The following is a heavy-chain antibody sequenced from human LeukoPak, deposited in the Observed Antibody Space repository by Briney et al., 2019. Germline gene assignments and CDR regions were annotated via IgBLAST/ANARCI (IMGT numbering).Heavy chain of an antibody. V-gene: IGHV3-48*02. J-gene: IGHJ4*02. CDR1: GFTFSSSS. CDR2: ISSSSSTI. D-gene: IGHD2-21*01. Sequence: PGGSLRLSCAASGFTFSSSSMNWVRQAPGKGLEWVSYISSSSSTIYYGDSVKGRFTISRDNAKNSLYLQMNSLRDEDTAVYYCARVWQDYSGVDYWGQGTLVTVSS. CDR3: ARVWQDYSGVDY.